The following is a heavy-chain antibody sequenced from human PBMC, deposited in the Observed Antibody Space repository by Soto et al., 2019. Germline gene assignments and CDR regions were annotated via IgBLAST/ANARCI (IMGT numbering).Heavy chain of an antibody. CDR3: ARDRQLIQEWFDP. Sequence: GGSLRLSCAASGFTFSSYNMNWVRQAPGKGLEWVSSITSSGDYIFYADSVKGRFTISRDNAQNSLYLQMSSLRADDTAVYYCARDRQLIQEWFDPWGQGTLVTVSA. CDR2: ITSSGDYI. D-gene: IGHD6-13*01. V-gene: IGHV3-21*01. CDR1: GFTFSSYN. J-gene: IGHJ5*02.